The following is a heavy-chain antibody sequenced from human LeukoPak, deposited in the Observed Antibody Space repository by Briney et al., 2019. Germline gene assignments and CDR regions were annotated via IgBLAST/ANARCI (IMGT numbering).Heavy chain of an antibody. Sequence: ASVKVSCKASGYTFTSYDINWVRQATGQGLEWMGWMNPNSGNTGYAQKFQGRVTMTRDTSTSTVYMELSSLRSEDTAVYYCARDMTTVTTDYNWFDPWGQGTLVTVSS. D-gene: IGHD4-17*01. CDR3: ARDMTTVTTDYNWFDP. J-gene: IGHJ5*02. V-gene: IGHV1-8*01. CDR2: MNPNSGNT. CDR1: GYTFTSYD.